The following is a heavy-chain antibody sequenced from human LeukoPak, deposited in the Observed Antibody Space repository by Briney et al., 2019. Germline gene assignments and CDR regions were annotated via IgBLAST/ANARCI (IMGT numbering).Heavy chain of an antibody. CDR1: GFTFSSYW. CDR2: IKHNGDEL. CDR3: ARELRTFDS. Sequence: GGSLRPSCAASGFTFSSYWMTWVRQAPGKGLEWVANIKHNGDELNYVDSVEDRFTIPRDNAKNSLYLHMTSLRAEDTAVYYCARELRTFDSWGQGTLVTVSS. D-gene: IGHD3-16*01. V-gene: IGHV3-7*01. J-gene: IGHJ4*02.